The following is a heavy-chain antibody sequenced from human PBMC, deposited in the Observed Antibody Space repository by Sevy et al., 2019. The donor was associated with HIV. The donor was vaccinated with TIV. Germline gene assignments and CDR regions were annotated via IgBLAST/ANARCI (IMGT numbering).Heavy chain of an antibody. J-gene: IGHJ4*02. CDR2: ISTGTDHI. Sequence: GESLKISCTASGFTFSAYSMNWVRQAPGKGLEWLSYISTGTDHIYYADSAKGRFTISRDDAKKSVYLEMKSLRDQDTALYYCVRRGVDAYNVYFDLWGQGTLVTVSS. CDR3: VRRGVDAYNVYFDL. D-gene: IGHD3-10*01. CDR1: GFTFSAYS. V-gene: IGHV3-21*05.